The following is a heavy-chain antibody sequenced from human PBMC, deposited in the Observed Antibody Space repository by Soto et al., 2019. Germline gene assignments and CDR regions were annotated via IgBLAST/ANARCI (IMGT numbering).Heavy chain of an antibody. J-gene: IGHJ4*02. CDR2: IYWDDDK. CDR3: SHLAYAWLLGGFDY. CDR1: GFSLSTTAVG. D-gene: IGHD3-16*01. V-gene: IGHV2-5*02. Sequence: QITLKESGPTLVKPTQTLTLTCTFSGFSLSTTAVGVGWIRQPPGKALEWVALIYWDDDKRYSPSLKSTLTITTATSNNHVVPTITTIDPVDTATYYCSHLAYAWLLGGFDYCGQGTLVTVSS.